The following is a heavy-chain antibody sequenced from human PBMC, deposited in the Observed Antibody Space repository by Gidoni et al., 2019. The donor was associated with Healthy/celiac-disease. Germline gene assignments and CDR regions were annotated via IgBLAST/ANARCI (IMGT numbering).Heavy chain of an antibody. Sequence: EVQLVESGGVVVQPGGSLRISCAASGFTFDDYTMHLVRQAPGKGLEWVSLISWDGGSTYYADSVKGRFTISRDNSKNSLYLQMNSLRTEDTALYYCAKPSNSDAFDIWGQGTMVTVSS. J-gene: IGHJ3*02. CDR2: ISWDGGST. V-gene: IGHV3-43*01. CDR3: AKPSNSDAFDI. D-gene: IGHD4-4*01. CDR1: GFTFDDYT.